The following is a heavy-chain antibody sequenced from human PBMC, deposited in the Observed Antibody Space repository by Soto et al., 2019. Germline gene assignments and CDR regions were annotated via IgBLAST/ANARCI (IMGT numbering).Heavy chain of an antibody. V-gene: IGHV4-34*01. D-gene: IGHD3-10*01. CDR1: GGSFSGYY. CDR2: INHSGST. J-gene: IGHJ5*02. Sequence: SETLSLTCAVYGGSFSGYYWSWIRQPPGKGLEWIGEINHSGSTNYNPSLKSRVTISVDTSKNQFSLKLSSVTAADTAVYYCARGRRLLWFGEKFDPWGQGTLVTVSS. CDR3: ARGRRLLWFGEKFDP.